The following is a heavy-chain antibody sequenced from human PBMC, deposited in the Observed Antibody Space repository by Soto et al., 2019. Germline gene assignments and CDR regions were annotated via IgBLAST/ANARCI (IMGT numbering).Heavy chain of an antibody. J-gene: IGHJ4*02. CDR3: ARHGMTKGPY. CDR2: IYYSGST. CDR1: GGCISSSSYY. D-gene: IGHD4-17*01. Sequence: SETLSLTSTVSGGCISSSSYYWGWIRQPPGKGLEWIGSIYYSGSTYYNPSLKSRVTISVDTSKNQFSLKLSSVTAADTAVYYCARHGMTKGPYWGQGALVTVSS. V-gene: IGHV4-39*01.